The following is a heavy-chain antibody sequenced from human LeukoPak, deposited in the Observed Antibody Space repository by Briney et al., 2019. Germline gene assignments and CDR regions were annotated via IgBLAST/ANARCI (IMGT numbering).Heavy chain of an antibody. D-gene: IGHD3-16*02. V-gene: IGHV4-39*07. CDR1: GGSMTAGDYY. J-gene: IGHJ6*02. CDR3: ARIYGLYQEAMDV. CDR2: S. Sequence: SETLSLTCTVSGGSMTAGDYYWGWVRQPPGTGLQWIATSYQGASLKSRVTISLDTSKNQFSLRLTSVTAADTAAYYCARIYGLYQEAMDVWGPGITVTVSS.